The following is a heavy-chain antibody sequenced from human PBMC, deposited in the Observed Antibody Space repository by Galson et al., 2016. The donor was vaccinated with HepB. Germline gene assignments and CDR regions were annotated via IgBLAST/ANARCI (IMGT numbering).Heavy chain of an antibody. CDR2: TAYDGSNK. CDR3: AKARYHGADAYYYYFDY. Sequence: SLRLSCAASGFTFSSYGMHWVRQAPGKGLEWVAVTAYDGSNKYYADSVKGRFTISRDNSKNTLYLQMNSLRPEDTAVYFCAKARYHGADAYYYYFDYWGQGTLVTVSS. J-gene: IGHJ4*02. CDR1: GFTFSSYG. D-gene: IGHD3-16*01. V-gene: IGHV3-30*18.